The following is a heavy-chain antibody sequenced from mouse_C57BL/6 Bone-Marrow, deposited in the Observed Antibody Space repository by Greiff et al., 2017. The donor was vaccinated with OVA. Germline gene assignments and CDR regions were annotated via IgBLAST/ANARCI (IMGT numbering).Heavy chain of an antibody. CDR1: GYTFTSYW. CDR3: AREGRITTVVPPWYFDV. D-gene: IGHD1-1*01. V-gene: IGHV1-55*01. J-gene: IGHJ1*03. Sequence: QVQLQQPGAELVKPGASVKMSCKASGYTFTSYWITWVKQRPGQGLEWIGDIYPGSGSTNYNEKFKSKATLTVDTSSSTAYIQLSSLTSEDSAVYYCAREGRITTVVPPWYFDVWGTGTTVTVSS. CDR2: IYPGSGST.